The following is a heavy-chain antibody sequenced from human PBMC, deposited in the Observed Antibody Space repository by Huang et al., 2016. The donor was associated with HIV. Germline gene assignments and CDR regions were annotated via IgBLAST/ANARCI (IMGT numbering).Heavy chain of an antibody. CDR3: ASDWNTYYYDSSAYYAEL. V-gene: IGHV1-2*06. Sequence: QVHLVQSGAEVKKPGASVKVSCQASGYSFTGYYLHWVRQAPGQGLELIVRINPSSGGTHPAQKFEGRVALTRDTSVSTAYMELRSLKSDDTAVYYCASDWNTYYYDSSAYYAELWGQGTLVTVSS. D-gene: IGHD3-22*01. J-gene: IGHJ4*02. CDR1: GYSFTGYY. CDR2: INPSSGGT.